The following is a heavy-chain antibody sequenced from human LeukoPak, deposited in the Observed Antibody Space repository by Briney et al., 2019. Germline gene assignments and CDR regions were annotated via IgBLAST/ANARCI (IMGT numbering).Heavy chain of an antibody. Sequence: VQPGGSLRLPCAVSGFMSSNHWMSWVRQAPGKGLEWVANIKQDGSEKYYVDSVKGRFTISSDNAKKSLYLQLNSLRVEDTAVYYCARGLVDFEYWGQGTLVTVSS. J-gene: IGHJ4*02. D-gene: IGHD6-6*01. V-gene: IGHV3-7*01. CDR1: GFMSSNHW. CDR2: IKQDGSEK. CDR3: ARGLVDFEY.